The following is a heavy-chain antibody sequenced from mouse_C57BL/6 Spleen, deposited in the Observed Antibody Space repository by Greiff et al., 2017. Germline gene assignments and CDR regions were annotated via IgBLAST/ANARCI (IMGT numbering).Heavy chain of an antibody. V-gene: IGHV6-3*01. D-gene: IGHD2-5*01. CDR2: IRLKSDNYAT. Sequence: LQQSGGGLVQPGGSMKLSCVASGFTFSNYWMNWVRQSPETGLEWVAQIRLKSDNYATHYAESVKGRFTISRDDSKSSVYLQMNNLRSEDTGIYYCTGAYYSNYVDYAMDYWGQGTSVTVSS. J-gene: IGHJ4*01. CDR1: GFTFSNYW. CDR3: TGAYYSNYVDYAMDY.